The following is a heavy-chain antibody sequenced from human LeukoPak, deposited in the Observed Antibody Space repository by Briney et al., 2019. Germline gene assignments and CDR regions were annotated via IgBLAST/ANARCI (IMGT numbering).Heavy chain of an antibody. CDR2: SGTAGDT. Sequence: SGGSPRLSCAASGFTFPSSAMNWVRQAPGKGLEWVSASGTAGDTYYADSVKGRFTISRDNSKNTLYLQMTSLRTEDTAVYYCAKKTPGTHPFDFWGQGTLVTVSP. J-gene: IGHJ4*02. V-gene: IGHV3-23*01. D-gene: IGHD6-13*01. CDR3: AKKTPGTHPFDF. CDR1: GFTFPSSA.